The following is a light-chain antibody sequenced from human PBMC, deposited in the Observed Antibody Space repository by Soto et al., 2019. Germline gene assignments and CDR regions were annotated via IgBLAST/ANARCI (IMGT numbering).Light chain of an antibody. V-gene: IGLV2-18*02. CDR3: SSYTSSSIPYV. CDR1: SSDVGSYNR. CDR2: EVS. Sequence: QSALTQPPSVSGSPGQSVTISCTGTSSDVGSYNRVSWNQQPPGTAPKLMIYEVSNRPSGVPDRFSGSKSGNTASLTISGLQAEDEADYYCSSYTSSSIPYVFGTGTQLTVL. J-gene: IGLJ1*01.